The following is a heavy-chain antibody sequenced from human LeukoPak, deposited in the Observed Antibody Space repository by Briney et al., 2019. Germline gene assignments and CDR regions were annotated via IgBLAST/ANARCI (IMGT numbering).Heavy chain of an antibody. CDR2: ISGSGVTT. D-gene: IGHD1-26*01. V-gene: IGHV3-23*01. CDR3: AKKVVVGATSPYSDFQD. CDR1: GFTFSCYA. J-gene: IGHJ1*01. Sequence: GGSLRLSCVACGFTFSCYAMSWVRQAPGKGLEWVSAISGSGVTTHYAGSVKGRFSISRDNSKNTLYLQMNSLRAEDTALYYCAKKVVVGATSPYSDFQDWGQGTLVTVSS.